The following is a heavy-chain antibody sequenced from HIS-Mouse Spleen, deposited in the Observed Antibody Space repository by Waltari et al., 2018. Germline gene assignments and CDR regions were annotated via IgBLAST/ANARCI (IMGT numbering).Heavy chain of an antibody. CDR3: ARGPKQAFDY. D-gene: IGHD6-13*01. Sequence: QVQLQQWGAGLLKPSETLSLTCAVYGGSFSGYYWSWIRQPPGKGLEWIGEIKHSGSTNYNPSLKVRVTISVDTSKNQFSLKLSSVTAADTAVYYCARGPKQAFDYWGQGTLVTVSS. CDR2: IKHSGST. J-gene: IGHJ4*02. V-gene: IGHV4-34*01. CDR1: GGSFSGYY.